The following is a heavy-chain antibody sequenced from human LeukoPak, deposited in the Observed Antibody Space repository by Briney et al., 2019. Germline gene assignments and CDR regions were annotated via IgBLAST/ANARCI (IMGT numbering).Heavy chain of an antibody. V-gene: IGHV1-69*05. J-gene: IGHJ6*03. CDR3: ARGRLGNYPAGMSYYYYYYMDV. Sequence: SVKVSCKASGGTFSSYAISWVRQAPGQGLEWMGGIIPIFGTANYAQKFQGRVTITRNTSISTAYMELSSLRSEDTAVYYCARGRLGNYPAGMSYYYYYYMDVWGKGTTVTVSS. D-gene: IGHD1-7*01. CDR1: GGTFSSYA. CDR2: IIPIFGTA.